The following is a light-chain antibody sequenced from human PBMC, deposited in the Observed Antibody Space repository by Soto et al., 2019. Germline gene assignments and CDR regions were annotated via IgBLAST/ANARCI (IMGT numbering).Light chain of an antibody. J-gene: IGLJ2*01. Sequence: QSVLTQSSSASASLGSSVKLTCTLSSGHSGYIIAWHQQQPGKAPRYLMKLEGSGSYNKGTGVPDRFSGSSSGADRYLTIPTLDFGDGADYYCEPWDSTSVVFGGGPKVTVL. CDR3: EPWDSTSVV. CDR1: SGHSGYI. V-gene: IGLV4-60*02. CDR2: LEGSGSY.